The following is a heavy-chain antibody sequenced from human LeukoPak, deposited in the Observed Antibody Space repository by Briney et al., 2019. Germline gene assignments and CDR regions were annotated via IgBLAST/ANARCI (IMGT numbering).Heavy chain of an antibody. Sequence: PSETLSLTCAVSGGSISSGGYSWSWIRQPPGTGLEWIGYTYHSGSTYYNPSLKSRVTISVDRSKNQFSLKLSSVTAADTAVYYCARAPITIFGLFDYWGQGTLVTVSS. D-gene: IGHD3-3*01. CDR3: ARAPITIFGLFDY. J-gene: IGHJ4*02. V-gene: IGHV4-30-2*01. CDR2: TYHSGST. CDR1: GGSISSGGYS.